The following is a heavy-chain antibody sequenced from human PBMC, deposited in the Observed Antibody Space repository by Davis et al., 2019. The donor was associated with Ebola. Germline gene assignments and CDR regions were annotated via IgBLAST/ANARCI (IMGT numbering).Heavy chain of an antibody. D-gene: IGHD5-24*01. J-gene: IGHJ4*02. CDR2: ISISSGFT. CDR1: GFTLSGYW. CDR3: ARGPRKMATTNFDY. Sequence: GESLKISCAASGFTLSGYWMHWVRQAPGKGLEWVSYISISSGFTNYADSVKGRFTISRDNAKNSLYLQMNSLRAEDTAVYYCARGPRKMATTNFDYWGQGTLVTVSS. V-gene: IGHV3-11*06.